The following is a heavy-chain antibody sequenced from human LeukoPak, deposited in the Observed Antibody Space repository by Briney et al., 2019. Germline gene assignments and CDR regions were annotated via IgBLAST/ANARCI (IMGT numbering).Heavy chain of an antibody. V-gene: IGHV3-15*01. J-gene: IGHJ4*02. D-gene: IGHD2-21*02. Sequence: GGSLRLSCAASGFTFSNAWMTWVRQAPGKGLEWVGRIKSKTDGGTTDYAAPVKGRFTISRDDSKNTLYLQMNSLKTEDTAVYYCTREAVTAKGYFDYWGQGTLVTVSA. CDR2: IKSKTDGGTT. CDR3: TREAVTAKGYFDY. CDR1: GFTFSNAW.